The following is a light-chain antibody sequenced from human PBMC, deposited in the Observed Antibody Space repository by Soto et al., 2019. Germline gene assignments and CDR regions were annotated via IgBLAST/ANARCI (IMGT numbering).Light chain of an antibody. CDR1: SSDVGTYKY. J-gene: IGLJ2*01. Sequence: QSALTQPASVSGSPGQSITISCTGTSSDVGTYKYVSWYQQHPGKAPKLMIYEVSDRPSGVYNRFSGSKSGNTASLTISGLQAEDEADYYCSSYTSSSTLVFGGGTKLTVL. V-gene: IGLV2-14*03. CDR3: SSYTSSSTLV. CDR2: EVS.